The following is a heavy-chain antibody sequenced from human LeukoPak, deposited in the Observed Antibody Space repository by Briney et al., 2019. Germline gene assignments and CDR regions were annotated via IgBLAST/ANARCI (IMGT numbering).Heavy chain of an antibody. D-gene: IGHD3-9*01. CDR2: MNPNSGAT. J-gene: IGHJ4*02. Sequence: ASVKVSCKASGYTFTSYDFNWLRQATGQGPEWMGWMNPNSGATGYAQKFQGRVTMTTDTSTSTAYMELRSLRSDDTAVYYCARDHVLRYFDWLSLRYFDYWGQGTLVTVSS. V-gene: IGHV1-8*01. CDR3: ARDHVLRYFDWLSLRYFDY. CDR1: GYTFTSYD.